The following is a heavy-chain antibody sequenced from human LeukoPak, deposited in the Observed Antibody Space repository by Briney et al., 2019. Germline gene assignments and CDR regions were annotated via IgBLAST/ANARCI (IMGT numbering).Heavy chain of an antibody. J-gene: IGHJ6*04. CDR3: ARGGRRYYGSGSYSRGYYYYYGMDV. Sequence: ASVKVSCKASGYTFTSYAMHWVRQAPGQRLEWMGWINAGNGNTKYSPKFQGRVTITRDTSASTAYMELSSLRSEDTAVYYCARGGRRYYGSGSYSRGYYYYYGMDVWGKGTTVTVSS. CDR1: GYTFTSYA. V-gene: IGHV1-3*01. D-gene: IGHD3-10*01. CDR2: INAGNGNT.